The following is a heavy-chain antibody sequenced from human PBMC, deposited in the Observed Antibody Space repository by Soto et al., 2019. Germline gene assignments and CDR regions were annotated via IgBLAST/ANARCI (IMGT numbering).Heavy chain of an antibody. D-gene: IGHD3-9*01. V-gene: IGHV3-23*01. Sequence: EVHLLESGGGLVQPGGSLRLSCAASGFTSSTYAMTWVRQAPGKGLEWLSVINTAGTTYYTGSVKGRFTISRDNAKNTLYLQMDGLRAEDTAVYYCARDWFEDYWGQGTLVTVSS. CDR1: GFTSSTYA. CDR2: INTAGTT. J-gene: IGHJ4*02. CDR3: ARDWFEDY.